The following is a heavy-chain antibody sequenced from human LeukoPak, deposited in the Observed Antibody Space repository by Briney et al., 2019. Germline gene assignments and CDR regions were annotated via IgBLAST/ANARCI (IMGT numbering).Heavy chain of an antibody. CDR3: ARGGITMVRGVISD. J-gene: IGHJ4*02. D-gene: IGHD3-10*01. Sequence: ASVKVSCKASGYTFIDYYIHWVRQAPGQGLEWMGWVNPNSGGTNYARKLQGRVTMTTDTSTSTAYMELRSLRSDDTAVYYCARGGITMVRGVISDWGQGTLVTVSS. V-gene: IGHV1-2*02. CDR1: GYTFIDYY. CDR2: VNPNSGGT.